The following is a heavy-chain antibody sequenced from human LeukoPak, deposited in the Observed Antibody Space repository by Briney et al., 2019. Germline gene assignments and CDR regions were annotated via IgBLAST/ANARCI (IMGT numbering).Heavy chain of an antibody. J-gene: IGHJ4*02. CDR3: ARGRKDYYGSGSYYSDY. D-gene: IGHD3-10*01. Sequence: PSETLSLTCAVYGGSFSGYYWSWIRQPPGKGLEWIGEINHSGSTNYNPSLKSRVTISVDTSKNQFSLKLSSVTAADTAVYYCARGRKDYYGSGSYYSDYWGQGTLVTVSS. V-gene: IGHV4-34*01. CDR2: INHSGST. CDR1: GGSFSGYY.